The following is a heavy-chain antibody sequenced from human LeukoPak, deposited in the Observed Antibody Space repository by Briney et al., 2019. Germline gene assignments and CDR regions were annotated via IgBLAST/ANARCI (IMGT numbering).Heavy chain of an antibody. V-gene: IGHV4-34*01. CDR3: ARGRIAAAGRSSNWFDP. Sequence: SETLSLTCAVYGGSFSGYYWSWIRQPPGKGLEWIGEINHSGSTNYNPSLKSRVTISVDTSKNQFSLKLSSVTAADTAVYYCARGRIAAAGRSSNWFDPWGQGTLSPSPQ. J-gene: IGHJ5*02. CDR2: INHSGST. CDR1: GGSFSGYY. D-gene: IGHD6-13*01.